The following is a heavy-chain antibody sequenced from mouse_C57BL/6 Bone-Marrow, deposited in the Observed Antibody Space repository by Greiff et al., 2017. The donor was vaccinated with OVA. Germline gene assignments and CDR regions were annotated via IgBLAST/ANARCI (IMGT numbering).Heavy chain of an antibody. V-gene: IGHV1-18*01. CDR1: GYTFTDYN. Sequence: EVQLQQSGPELVKPGASVKIPCKASGYTFTDYNMDWVKQSHGKSLEWIGDINPNNGGTIYNQKFKGKATLTVDKSSSTAYMELRSLTSEDTAVYYCARMRAFITTVVDPYYYAMDYWGQGTSVTVSS. CDR3: ARMRAFITTVVDPYYYAMDY. CDR2: INPNNGGT. J-gene: IGHJ4*01. D-gene: IGHD1-1*01.